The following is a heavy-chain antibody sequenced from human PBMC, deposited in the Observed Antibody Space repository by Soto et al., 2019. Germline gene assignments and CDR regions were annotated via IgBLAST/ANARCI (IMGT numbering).Heavy chain of an antibody. V-gene: IGHV4-59*08. CDR2: IYYSGST. J-gene: IGHJ4*02. Sequence: QVQLQESGPGLVKPSETLSLTCTVSGGSISSYYWSWIRQPPGKGLEWIGYIYYSGSTNYNPSLKSRVTISVDTSKNQFSLKLSSVTAADTAVYYCARLQDSYDASYFDYWGQGTLVTVSS. CDR3: ARLQDSYDASYFDY. D-gene: IGHD5-18*01. CDR1: GGSISSYY.